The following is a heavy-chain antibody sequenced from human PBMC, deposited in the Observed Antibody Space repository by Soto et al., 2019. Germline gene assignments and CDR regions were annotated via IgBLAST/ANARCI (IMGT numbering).Heavy chain of an antibody. CDR1: GFTFNIYC. V-gene: IGHV3-33*06. CDR3: AKDGDRTYCSDGNCAFFDS. Sequence: PGGSLRLSGAASGFTFNIYCIHWVRQAPGKGLEWVAVIWHDGSEKYYADSVKDRFTISRDNSKKMVYLQMKSLRVDDTATYYSAKDGDRTYCSDGNCAFFDSSGQGASLTVCS. CDR2: IWHDGSEK. D-gene: IGHD2-15*01. J-gene: IGHJ4*02.